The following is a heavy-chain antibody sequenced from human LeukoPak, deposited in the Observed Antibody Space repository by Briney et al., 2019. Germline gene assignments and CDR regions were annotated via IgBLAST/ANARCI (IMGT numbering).Heavy chain of an antibody. CDR1: GGSISSYY. Sequence: SETLSLTCTVSGGSISSYYWSWIRQPAGKGLECIGRIYTSGSTNYNPSLKSRVTMSVDTSKNQFSLKLSSVTAADTAVYYCARARLSPLYNWFDPWGQGTLVTVSS. CDR3: ARARLSPLYNWFDP. J-gene: IGHJ5*02. CDR2: IYTSGST. V-gene: IGHV4-4*07. D-gene: IGHD2-15*01.